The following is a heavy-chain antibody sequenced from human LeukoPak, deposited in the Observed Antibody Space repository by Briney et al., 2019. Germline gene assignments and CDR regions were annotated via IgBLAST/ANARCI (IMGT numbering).Heavy chain of an antibody. D-gene: IGHD3-3*01. CDR2: IKQDGSEK. J-gene: IGHJ5*02. CDR3: ARDQLYDFWSGNNWFDP. CDR1: GFTFSSYW. V-gene: IGHV3-7*01. Sequence: QPGGSLRLSCAASGFTFSSYWMSWVRQAPGKGLEWVANIKQDGSEKYYVDSVKGRFTISRDNAKNSLYLQMNSLRAEDTAVYYCARDQLYDFWSGNNWFDPWGQGTLVTVSS.